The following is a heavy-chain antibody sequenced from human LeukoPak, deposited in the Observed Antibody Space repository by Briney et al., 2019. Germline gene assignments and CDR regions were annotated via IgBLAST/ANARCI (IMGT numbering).Heavy chain of an antibody. Sequence: PGGSLRLSCAASGFTFSSYEMNWVRQAPGKGLEWVSYISSSGSTIYYADSVKGRFTISRDNAKNSLYLQMNSLGAEDTAVYYCARESPNMITFGGVIASHFDYWGQGTLVTVSS. CDR3: ARESPNMITFGGVIASHFDY. J-gene: IGHJ4*02. CDR2: ISSSGSTI. CDR1: GFTFSSYE. V-gene: IGHV3-48*03. D-gene: IGHD3-16*02.